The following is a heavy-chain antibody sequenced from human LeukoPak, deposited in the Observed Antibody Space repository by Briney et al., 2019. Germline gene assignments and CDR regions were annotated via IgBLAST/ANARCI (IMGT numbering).Heavy chain of an antibody. J-gene: IGHJ6*03. CDR2: IYYSGST. CDR3: ARVLGVGYYYYMDV. Sequence: SETLSLTCTVSGGSISSYYWSWIRQPPGKGLEWMGYIYYSGSTNYNPSLKSRVTISVDTSKNQFSLKLSSVTAADTAVYYCARVLGVGYYYYMDVWGKGTTVTVSS. D-gene: IGHD7-27*01. CDR1: GGSISSYY. V-gene: IGHV4-59*01.